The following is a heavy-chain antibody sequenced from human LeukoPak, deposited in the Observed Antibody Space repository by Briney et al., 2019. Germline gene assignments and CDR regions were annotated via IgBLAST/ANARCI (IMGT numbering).Heavy chain of an antibody. D-gene: IGHD7-27*01. CDR2: IGSSGGGI. V-gene: IGHV3-23*01. CDR3: AIDPNWGTHS. J-gene: IGHJ4*02. CDR1: GFTFSTYT. Sequence: GGSLRLSCAASGFTFSTYTMYWVRHPPGKRLEWVSIIGSSGGGIHYADSVKGWFTISRDNSKNALYLQMNSLRVEDTAVYYCAIDPNWGTHSWGQGVLVTVSS.